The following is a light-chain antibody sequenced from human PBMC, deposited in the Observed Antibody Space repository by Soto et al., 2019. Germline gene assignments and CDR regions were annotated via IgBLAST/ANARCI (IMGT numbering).Light chain of an antibody. J-gene: IGLJ3*02. CDR3: APWDDSLNGWV. V-gene: IGLV1-44*01. CDR2: SNN. Sequence: QSVLTQPPSASGTPGQRVTISCSESSSNIGSNTVNWYQQLPGTAPKLLIYSNNQRRSGVPDRFSGSKSGTSASLAISGLQSEDEADYYCAPWDDSLNGWVFGGGTKLTVL. CDR1: SSNIGSNT.